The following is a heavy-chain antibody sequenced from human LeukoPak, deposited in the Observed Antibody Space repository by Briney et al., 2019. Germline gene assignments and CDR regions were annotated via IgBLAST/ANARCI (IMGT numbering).Heavy chain of an antibody. V-gene: IGHV4-61*02. CDR3: AREVHGDIDY. D-gene: IGHD4-17*01. Sequence: SETLSLTCTVPGGSISSGSYYWSWIRQPAGKVLEWIGRIYTGGSTNYNPSLKSRVTISVDTSKNQSSLKLSSVTAADTAVYYCAREVHGDIDYWGQGTLVTVSS. CDR2: IYTGGST. CDR1: GGSISSGSYY. J-gene: IGHJ4*02.